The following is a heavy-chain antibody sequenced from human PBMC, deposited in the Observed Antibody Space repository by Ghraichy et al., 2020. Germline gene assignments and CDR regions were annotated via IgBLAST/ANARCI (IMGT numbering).Heavy chain of an antibody. Sequence: GGSLRLSCAASAFTFSSYEMTWVRQAPGKGLEWLSSISGSGSTTYYADSLKGRFTISRDNAKNSLYLQMNSLRAEDTAFYYCARRIAVAGRYFDYWGQGTLVTVSS. CDR3: ARRIAVAGRYFDY. J-gene: IGHJ4*02. V-gene: IGHV3-48*03. D-gene: IGHD6-19*01. CDR1: AFTFSSYE. CDR2: ISGSGSTT.